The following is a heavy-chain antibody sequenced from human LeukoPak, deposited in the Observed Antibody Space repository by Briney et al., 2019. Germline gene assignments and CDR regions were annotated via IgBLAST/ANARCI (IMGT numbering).Heavy chain of an antibody. V-gene: IGHV3-48*03. CDR1: GFTFSSYE. J-gene: IGHJ3*02. CDR3: ARQLGSRGNAFDI. D-gene: IGHD6-13*01. CDR2: ISSSGSTI. Sequence: GGSLRLSCAASGFTFSSYEMNWVRQAPGKGLEWVSYISSSGSTIYYADSVKGRFTISRDNAKNSLYLQMNSLRAEDTAVYYCARQLGSRGNAFDIWGQGTMVTVSS.